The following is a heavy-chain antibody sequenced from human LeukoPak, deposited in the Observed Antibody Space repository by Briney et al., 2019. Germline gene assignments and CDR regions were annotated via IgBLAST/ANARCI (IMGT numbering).Heavy chain of an antibody. CDR1: GGSISSGGYY. V-gene: IGHV4-31*03. J-gene: IGHJ4*02. CDR3: ARVRPYYDSSGYYLDY. Sequence: PSETLSLTCTVSGGSISSGGYYWSWIRQHPGKGLEWIGYIYYSGSTYYNPSLKSRVTISVDTSKNQFSLKLSSVTAADTAVYYCARVRPYYDSSGYYLDYWGQGTLVTVSS. CDR2: IYYSGST. D-gene: IGHD3-22*01.